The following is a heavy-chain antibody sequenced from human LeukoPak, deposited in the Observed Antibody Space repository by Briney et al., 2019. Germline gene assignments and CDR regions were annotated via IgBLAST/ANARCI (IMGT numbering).Heavy chain of an antibody. Sequence: GGSLRLSCAASGFTFSSYYMNWVRQAPGKGLEWVADISSYSTTKYYADSVKGRFTISRDNAKNSLYLQMNSLRAEDTAVYYCARNWNYVPYWGQGALVTVSS. J-gene: IGHJ4*02. CDR3: ARNWNYVPY. V-gene: IGHV3-48*04. D-gene: IGHD1-7*01. CDR1: GFTFSSYY. CDR2: ISSYSTTK.